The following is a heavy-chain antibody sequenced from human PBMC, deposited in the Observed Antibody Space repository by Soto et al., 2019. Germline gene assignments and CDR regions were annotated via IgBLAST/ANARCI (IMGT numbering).Heavy chain of an antibody. V-gene: IGHV1-18*01. CDR3: ARDGGSGSYYNNPAGY. CDR1: GYTFTSYG. CDR2: ISAYNGNT. J-gene: IGHJ4*02. Sequence: QVRLVQSGAEVKKPGASVKFSFKASGYTFTSYGISWVRQAPGQGLEWMGWISAYNGNTNYAQQLQGRVTMTTDTSTSTVYMELRSLRSDDTAVYYCARDGGSGSYYNNPAGYWGQGTLVTVSS. D-gene: IGHD3-10*01.